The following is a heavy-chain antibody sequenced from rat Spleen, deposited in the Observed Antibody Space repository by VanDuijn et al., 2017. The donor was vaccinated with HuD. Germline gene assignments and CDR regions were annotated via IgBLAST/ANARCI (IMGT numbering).Heavy chain of an antibody. CDR1: EFTFNNYW. CDR2: IINTGDST. D-gene: IGHD1-11*01. V-gene: IGHV5-31*01. Sequence: EVQLVESGGGLMQPGRSLKLSCVASEFTFNNYWMTWIRQAPGKGLEWVASIINTGDSTYYPDSVKGRFTISRDNAKSTLYLHMNSLRSEDTATYYCTRDRYGGSAYNWFAYWGQGTLVTVSS. CDR3: TRDRYGGSAYNWFAY. J-gene: IGHJ3*01.